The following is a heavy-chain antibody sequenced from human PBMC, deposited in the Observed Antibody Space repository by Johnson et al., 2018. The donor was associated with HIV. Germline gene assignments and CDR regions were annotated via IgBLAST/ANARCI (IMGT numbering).Heavy chain of an antibody. J-gene: IGHJ3*02. CDR3: ARDASYYGSANDAFDI. Sequence: VQLVESGGGLIQPGGSLRLSCAASGLNVSSTYMSWVRQAPGKGLEWVSVMYRGGSTYYPDSVKGRFTISRDNSKNTLYLQMNSLRAEDTAVYYCARDASYYGSANDAFDIWGQGTMVTVSS. D-gene: IGHD3-10*01. V-gene: IGHV3-53*01. CDR2: MYRGGST. CDR1: GLNVSSTY.